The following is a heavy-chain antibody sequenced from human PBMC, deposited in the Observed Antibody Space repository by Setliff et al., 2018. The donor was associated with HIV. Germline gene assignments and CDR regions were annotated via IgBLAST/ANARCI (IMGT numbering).Heavy chain of an antibody. V-gene: IGHV4-4*07. CDR2: IYTSGST. CDR3: ARDHLGTMIVVADDAFDI. D-gene: IGHD3-22*01. Sequence: PSETLSLTCTVSGGSISSYYWSWIRQPAGKGLEWIGRIYTSGSTNYNPSLKSRVTMSVDTSKNQFSPKLSSVTAADTAVYYCARDHLGTMIVVADDAFDIWGQGTMVTVSS. J-gene: IGHJ3*02. CDR1: GGSISSYY.